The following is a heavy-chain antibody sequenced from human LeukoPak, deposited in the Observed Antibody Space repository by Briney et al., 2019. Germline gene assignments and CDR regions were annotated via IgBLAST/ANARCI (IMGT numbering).Heavy chain of an antibody. CDR1: GFIFNDYG. V-gene: IGHV3-23*01. J-gene: IGHJ4*02. Sequence: GGSLRLSCAASGFIFNDYGMHWVRQAPGKGLEWVSVINYSGRDTFYADSVKGRFTISRDNSKNTLYLEMNSLRVEDTAIYYCAKAPAGIRRPLEYWGQGSLVTVSS. CDR2: INYSGRDT. D-gene: IGHD2-2*02. CDR3: AKAPAGIRRPLEY.